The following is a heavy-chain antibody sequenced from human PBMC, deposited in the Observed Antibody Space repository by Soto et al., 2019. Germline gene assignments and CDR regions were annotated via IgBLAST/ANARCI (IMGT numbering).Heavy chain of an antibody. D-gene: IGHD5-12*01. V-gene: IGHV3-72*01. J-gene: IGHJ4*02. CDR3: ARTRTFSGYDFDC. CDR2: VRKKANSYTT. Sequence: EVQLVETGGGLVQPGGSLRLSCTASGFTFSDHYMDWVCQAPGRGLEWVGRVRKKANSYTTEYAASVNGRFTISRDDSKNSLYLQMNSLKTEDTAVYYCARTRTFSGYDFDCWGLGTLVTVSS. CDR1: GFTFSDHY.